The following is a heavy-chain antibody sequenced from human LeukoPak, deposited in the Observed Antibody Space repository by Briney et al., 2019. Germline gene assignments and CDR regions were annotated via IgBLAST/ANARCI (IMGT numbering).Heavy chain of an antibody. CDR2: IIPILGIA. Sequence: SVKVSCKASGCTFSSYAISWVRQAPGQGLEWMGRIIPILGIANYAQKFQGRVTITADKSTSTAYMELSSLRSEDTAVYYCARAPFSGRGTFDPWGQGTLVTVSS. CDR1: GCTFSSYA. V-gene: IGHV1-69*04. D-gene: IGHD5-12*01. CDR3: ARAPFSGRGTFDP. J-gene: IGHJ5*02.